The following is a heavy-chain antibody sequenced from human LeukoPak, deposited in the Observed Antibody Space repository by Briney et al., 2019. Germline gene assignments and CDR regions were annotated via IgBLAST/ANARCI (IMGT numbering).Heavy chain of an antibody. V-gene: IGHV3-30*03. J-gene: IGHJ4*02. CDR2: ISYAGNNS. D-gene: IGHD6-13*01. Sequence: PGRSLRLSCVASGFNFRHYGIHWVRQAPGKGPQWVAVISYAGNNSYYADSVKGRFTVFRDNSKNTAFLQMKNLRDGDTAVYYCARDGTWYDSSWSDFDYWGQGTLVTVSS. CDR3: ARDGTWYDSSWSDFDY. CDR1: GFNFRHYG.